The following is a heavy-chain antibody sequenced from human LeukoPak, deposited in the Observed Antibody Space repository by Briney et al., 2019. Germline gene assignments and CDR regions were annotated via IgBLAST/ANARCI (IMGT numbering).Heavy chain of an antibody. Sequence: GASVKVSCKTSGYTFTKYLIHWVRQAPGQGLEWVGTIHPNGDATNYAPRLQGRLTLTQDTSTSTVYMELRGLTPDDTAVYYCARPLFCAFDNCGYWLDPWGPGTLVTVSS. V-gene: IGHV1-46*01. CDR3: ARPLFCAFDNCGYWLDP. CDR2: IHPNGDAT. J-gene: IGHJ5*02. CDR1: GYTFTKYL. D-gene: IGHD1-20*01.